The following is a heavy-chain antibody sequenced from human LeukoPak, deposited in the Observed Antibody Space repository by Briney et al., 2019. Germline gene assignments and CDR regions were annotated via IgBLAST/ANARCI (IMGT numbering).Heavy chain of an antibody. D-gene: IGHD3-10*01. J-gene: IGHJ4*01. CDR1: GFTFSNYA. Sequence: GGSLRLSCAASGFTFSNYAISGVRQAPGKGLEWVSTLKTSGPDTFYADSVRGRFTTSRDNSKNTLYLQLNSLRAEDTAVYYCAKVISYGSAAVDYWGQGTLVTVSS. V-gene: IGHV3-23*01. CDR3: AKVISYGSAAVDY. CDR2: LKTSGPDT.